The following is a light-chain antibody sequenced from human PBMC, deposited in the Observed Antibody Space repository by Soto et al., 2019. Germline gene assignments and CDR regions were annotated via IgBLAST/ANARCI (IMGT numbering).Light chain of an antibody. CDR3: NSYTSSSTLV. CDR2: EVG. CDR1: SSDVGGYNY. V-gene: IGLV2-14*01. J-gene: IGLJ2*01. Sequence: QSALTQPASVSGSPGQSITISCTGTSSDVGGYNYVSWYQQHPGKAPKLMIYEVGNRPSGVSNRFSGSKSGNTASLTISGLQAEDEADYYCNSYTSSSTLVFGGGTKVTVL.